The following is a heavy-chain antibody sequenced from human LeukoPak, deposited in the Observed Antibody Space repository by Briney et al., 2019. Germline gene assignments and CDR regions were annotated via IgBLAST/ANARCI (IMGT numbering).Heavy chain of an antibody. J-gene: IGHJ3*02. V-gene: IGHV3-23*01. CDR2: IGSGGGST. CDR1: GFTFSSYV. CDR3: AKGGRGVVRSDAFDI. Sequence: GGSLRLSCAASGFTFSSYVVSWVRQAPGKGLEWVSTIGSGGGSTFYADSVKGRFTISRDNSKNTLYLQMNSLRAEDTAVYYCAKGGRGVVRSDAFDIWGQGTMVTVSS. D-gene: IGHD3-10*01.